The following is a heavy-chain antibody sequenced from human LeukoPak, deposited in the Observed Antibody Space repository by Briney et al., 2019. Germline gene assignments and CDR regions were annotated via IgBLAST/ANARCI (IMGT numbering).Heavy chain of an antibody. CDR1: GYTFTSYG. J-gene: IGHJ5*02. CDR3: ARGPTSDVDIVATIPSWFDP. D-gene: IGHD5-12*01. V-gene: IGHV1-18*01. CDR2: ISAYNGNT. Sequence: ASVKVSCKASGYTFTSYGISWVRQAPGQGLEWMGWISAYNGNTNYAQKLQGRVTMTTVTSTSTAYMELRNLSSDDTAVYYCARGPTSDVDIVATIPSWFDPWGQGTLVTVSS.